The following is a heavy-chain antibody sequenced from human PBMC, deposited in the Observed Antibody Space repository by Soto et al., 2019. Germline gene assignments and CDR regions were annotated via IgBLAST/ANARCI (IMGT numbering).Heavy chain of an antibody. J-gene: IGHJ3*02. CDR2: TSYDGSNK. D-gene: IGHD2-21*01. V-gene: IGHV3-30*18. CDR1: GFSFSNYA. CDR3: AKCGGPQPGPFDI. Sequence: QVQLVESGGGVVQPGRSLRLSCAASGFSFSNYAINWVRQAPGKGLEWVAVTSYDGSNKYYADSVKGRFTISRDNSKNTVYLQMNSLRDDDTAVYYCAKCGGPQPGPFDIWGQGTMVTVSS.